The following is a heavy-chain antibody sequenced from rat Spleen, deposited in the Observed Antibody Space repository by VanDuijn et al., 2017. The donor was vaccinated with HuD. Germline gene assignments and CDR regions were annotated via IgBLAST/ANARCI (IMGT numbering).Heavy chain of an antibody. CDR3: ARSEGVHYNLPFAS. CDR2: INSAGST. D-gene: IGHD1-11*01. CDR1: GNSIANGYR. V-gene: IGHV3-3*01. J-gene: IGHJ3*01. Sequence: EVQLQESGPGLVKPSQSLSLTCSVTGNSIANGYRWNWIRRFPGSKLEWMGYINSAGSTTYNPSLRSRISITRDTSKNQFFLQVNSVTADDTSTYYCARSEGVHYNLPFASWGQGTLVTVSS.